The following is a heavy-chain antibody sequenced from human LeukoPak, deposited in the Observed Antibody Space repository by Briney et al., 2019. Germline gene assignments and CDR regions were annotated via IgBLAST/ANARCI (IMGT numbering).Heavy chain of an antibody. V-gene: IGHV4-59*08. D-gene: IGHD4-17*01. CDR1: GDSISSSY. Sequence: SETLSLTCTVPGDSISSSYWGWIRHPPGKGLEWIGYVYYTGSTNYNPSLKSRVTISVDTSKNQFSLKLSSVTAADTGVYYCARRSQENRVTTAKNWFDPWGQGTQVTVSS. J-gene: IGHJ5*02. CDR2: VYYTGST. CDR3: ARRSQENRVTTAKNWFDP.